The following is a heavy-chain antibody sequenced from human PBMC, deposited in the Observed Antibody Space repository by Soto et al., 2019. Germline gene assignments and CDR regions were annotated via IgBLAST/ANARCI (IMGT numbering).Heavy chain of an antibody. CDR3: AKETATSVDYYYFYGLDV. CDR2: ISYDGNKE. CDR1: GFIFGTYG. Sequence: QGQLVESGGGVVQPGRSLRLSCSASGFIFGTYGMDWVRQAPGKGLEWVALISYDGNKEFYADSVKGRFTISRDNSRKTLYLHMNSRKPEDTAMYYCAKETATSVDYYYFYGLDVWGPGTTVSVSS. J-gene: IGHJ6*02. D-gene: IGHD1-7*01. V-gene: IGHV3-30*18.